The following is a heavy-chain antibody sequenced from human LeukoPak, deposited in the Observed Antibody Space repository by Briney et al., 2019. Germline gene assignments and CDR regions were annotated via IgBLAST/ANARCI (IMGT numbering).Heavy chain of an antibody. Sequence: SETLSLTCTVSGGYISSGSYYWSWNRQPAGNGLEWIGRIYTSGSTNYNPSLKSRVTISVDTSKNQFSLKLSSVTAADTAVYYCARGSVAAPELFDYWGQGTLVTVSS. CDR1: GGYISSGSYY. D-gene: IGHD6-19*01. CDR3: ARGSVAAPELFDY. CDR2: IYTSGST. V-gene: IGHV4-61*02. J-gene: IGHJ4*02.